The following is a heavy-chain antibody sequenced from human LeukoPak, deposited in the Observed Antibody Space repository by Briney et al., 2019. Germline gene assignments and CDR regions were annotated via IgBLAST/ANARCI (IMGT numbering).Heavy chain of an antibody. Sequence: ASVKVSCKASGYTFTSYDINWVRQATGQGLEWMGWMNPNSGNTAYAQKFQGRVTITADKSTSTAYMELGSLRSEDTAVYYCARAASAYYYDSSGYYYLGYWGQGTLVTVSS. J-gene: IGHJ4*02. V-gene: IGHV1-8*03. CDR3: ARAASAYYYDSSGYYYLGY. CDR1: GYTFTSYD. CDR2: MNPNSGNT. D-gene: IGHD3-22*01.